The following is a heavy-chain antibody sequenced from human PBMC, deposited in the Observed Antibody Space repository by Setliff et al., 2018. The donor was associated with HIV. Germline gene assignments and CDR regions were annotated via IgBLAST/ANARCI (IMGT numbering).Heavy chain of an antibody. D-gene: IGHD1-26*01. V-gene: IGHV4-34*01. Sequence: PSETLSLTCAVYGGSFSGYFWSWVRQPPGKGLEWIGDINHSGSTNYNPSLKSRVTISEDMSKNQFSLELSSVTAADTAIYFCARGKGGLVGPAEFDYWGPGTLVTVSS. CDR1: GGSFSGYF. CDR2: INHSGST. J-gene: IGHJ4*02. CDR3: ARGKGGLVGPAEFDY.